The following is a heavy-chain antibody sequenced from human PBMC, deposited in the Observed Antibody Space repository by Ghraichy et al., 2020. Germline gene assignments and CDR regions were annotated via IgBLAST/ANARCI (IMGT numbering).Heavy chain of an antibody. D-gene: IGHD3-10*01. Sequence: GGSLRLSCEAFGFTFRSYAMHWVRQAPGKGLEWVAFISYDGSNKYYVDSVKGRFTISRDNSKKTLYLQMDSLRPQDTAVYYCAGVYYGSGSYPDYWGQGTLVTVSS. CDR3: AGVYYGSGSYPDY. J-gene: IGHJ4*02. CDR1: GFTFRSYA. CDR2: ISYDGSNK. V-gene: IGHV3-30*04.